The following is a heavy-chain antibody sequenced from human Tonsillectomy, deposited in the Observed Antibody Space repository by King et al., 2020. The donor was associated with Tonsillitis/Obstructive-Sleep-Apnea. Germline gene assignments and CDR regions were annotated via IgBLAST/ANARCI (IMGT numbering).Heavy chain of an antibody. J-gene: IGHJ3*02. D-gene: IGHD3-16*02. CDR1: VGSISSSKW. Sequence: VQLQESGPGLVRPSGTLSLTCAVSVGSISSSKWWGGVRQSPGKGLEWIGESHHSGSTNYNPSLKSRVIILKDKPKNPFSLKLSSVTAADTAVYYCVSLDYDYIWGTYRNAFDIWGQGTMVIVSS. V-gene: IGHV4-4*02. CDR2: SHHSGST. CDR3: VSLDYDYIWGTYRNAFDI.